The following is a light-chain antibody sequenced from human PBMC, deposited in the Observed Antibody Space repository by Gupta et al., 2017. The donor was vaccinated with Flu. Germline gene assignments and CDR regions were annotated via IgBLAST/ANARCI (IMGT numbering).Light chain of an antibody. Sequence: QSALTQPASVSVSPGQTNTLSCTGASSDIRSNNLVSWYQQYRGRAPKLMIYEVNKRPSVVSNRFSGTKSGNTASLTITGLQAEDEADYYCCSYGTSTSRYVFGTGTKVTVL. CDR3: CSYGTSTSRYV. J-gene: IGLJ1*01. CDR1: SSDIRSNNL. V-gene: IGLV2-23*02. CDR2: EVN.